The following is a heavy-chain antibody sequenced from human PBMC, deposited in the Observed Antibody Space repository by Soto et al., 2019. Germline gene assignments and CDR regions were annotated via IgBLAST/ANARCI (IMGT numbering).Heavy chain of an antibody. CDR3: ARSSHYDFYGMDV. CDR1: GGSISSYY. D-gene: IGHD3-3*01. V-gene: IGHV4-4*07. J-gene: IGHJ6*02. CDR2: IYTSENT. Sequence: RSLTCTVSGGSISSYYWSWIRQPAGKGLEWIGRIYTSENTNYNPSLKSRVTMSVDTSKNQFSLKLFTVTAADTAVYYCARSSHYDFYGMDVWGQGTTVTVSS.